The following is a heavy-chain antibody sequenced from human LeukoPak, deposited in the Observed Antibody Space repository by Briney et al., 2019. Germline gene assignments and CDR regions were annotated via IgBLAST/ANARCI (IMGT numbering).Heavy chain of an antibody. CDR3: ARDSYPVYDFPRGYYYMDV. CDR2: INPNSGGT. V-gene: IGHV1-2*02. Sequence: GASVKVSCKASGYTFTSYAMNWVRQAPGQGLEWMGWINPNSGGTNYAQKFQGRVTMTRDTSISTAYMELSRLRSDDTAVYYCARDSYPVYDFPRGYYYMDVWGKGTTVTVSS. D-gene: IGHD3-3*01. J-gene: IGHJ6*03. CDR1: GYTFTSYA.